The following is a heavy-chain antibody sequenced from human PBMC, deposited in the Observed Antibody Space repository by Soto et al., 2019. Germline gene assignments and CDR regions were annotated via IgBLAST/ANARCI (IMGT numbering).Heavy chain of an antibody. Sequence: ASVKVSCKASGGTFSSYAISWVRQAPGQGLEWMGGIIPIFGTANYAQKFQGRVTITADESTSTAYMELSSLRSEDTAVYYCARAEGSIAAAGSNFDYWGQGTLVTVSS. CDR3: ARAEGSIAAAGSNFDY. CDR2: IIPIFGTA. CDR1: GGTFSSYA. J-gene: IGHJ4*02. D-gene: IGHD6-13*01. V-gene: IGHV1-69*13.